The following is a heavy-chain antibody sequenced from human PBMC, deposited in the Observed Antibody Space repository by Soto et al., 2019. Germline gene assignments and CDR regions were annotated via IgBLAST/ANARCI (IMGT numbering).Heavy chain of an antibody. CDR1: GFTFSNYW. D-gene: IGHD5-18*01. V-gene: IGHV3-30*18. CDR3: AKDQWIQLWDQYYFDY. J-gene: IGHJ4*02. Sequence: GGSLRLSCAASGFTFSNYWMSWLRQAPGKGLEWVAVISYDGSNKYYADSVKGRFTISRDNSKNTLYLQMNSLRAEDTAVYYCAKDQWIQLWDQYYFDYWGQGTLVTVAS. CDR2: ISYDGSNK.